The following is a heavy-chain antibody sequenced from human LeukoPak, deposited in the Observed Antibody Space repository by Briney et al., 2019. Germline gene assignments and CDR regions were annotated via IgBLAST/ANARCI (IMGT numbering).Heavy chain of an antibody. CDR3: AKDPHAGIFDS. CDR1: GFTFSGFH. Sequence: QPGGSLRLSCSTSGFTFSGFHISWLRQAPGMGLEHVAWISSLDSTTYYADSVVGRFTISRDNNKDLLYLQMDSLREDDTAVYYCAKDPHAGIFDSWGQGTLVTVSS. J-gene: IGHJ4*02. CDR2: ISSLDSTT. V-gene: IGHV3-48*02.